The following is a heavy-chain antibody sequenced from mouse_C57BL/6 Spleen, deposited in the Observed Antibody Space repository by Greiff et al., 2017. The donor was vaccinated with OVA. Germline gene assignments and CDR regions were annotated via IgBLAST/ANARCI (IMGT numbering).Heavy chain of an antibody. CDR1: GFTFSDYG. CDR2: ISSGSSTI. J-gene: IGHJ3*01. Sequence: EVKLEESGGGLVKPGGSLKLSCAASGFTFSDYGMHWVRQAPEKGLEWVADISSGSSTIYYADTVKGRFTISRDNAKNTLFLQMTSLRSEDTAMYYCAREAWFACWGQGTLVTVSA. CDR3: AREAWFAC. V-gene: IGHV5-17*01.